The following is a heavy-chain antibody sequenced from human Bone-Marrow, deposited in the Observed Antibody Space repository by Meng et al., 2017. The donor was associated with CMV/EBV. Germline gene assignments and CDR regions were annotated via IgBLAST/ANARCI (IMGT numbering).Heavy chain of an antibody. D-gene: IGHD3-22*01. J-gene: IGHJ6*02. V-gene: IGHV4-39*01. CDR1: GGSISSSSYY. Sequence: SETLSLTCTVSGGSISSSSYYWGWIRQPPGKGLEWIGSIYYSGSTYYNPSLKSRVTISVDTSKNQFSLKLSSVTAADTAVYYCASSPMIVASHYYGMDVWGQGTTVTVSS. CDR3: ASSPMIVASHYYGMDV. CDR2: IYYSGST.